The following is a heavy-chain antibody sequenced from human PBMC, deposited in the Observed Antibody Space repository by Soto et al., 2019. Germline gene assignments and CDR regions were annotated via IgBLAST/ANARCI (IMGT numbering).Heavy chain of an antibody. CDR3: VKDRSWAVAEKYYLDY. CDR2: IKSQGDTT. V-gene: IGHV3-64D*08. J-gene: IGHJ4*02. CDR1: GFTFNYFG. Sequence: CGSLRLSCSASGFTFNYFGIHWVRQPPGKGLEFVSAIKSQGDTTYYADSVNGRFTISRDNSENTLYLQMSSLRPEDTAVYYCVKDRSWAVAEKYYLDYWGQGTLVTVSS. D-gene: IGHD6-19*01.